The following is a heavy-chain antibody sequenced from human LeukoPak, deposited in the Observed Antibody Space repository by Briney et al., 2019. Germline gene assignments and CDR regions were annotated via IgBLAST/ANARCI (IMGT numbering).Heavy chain of an antibody. CDR2: ISGSGGST. CDR1: GFTFSSYA. Sequence: GGSLRLSCAASGFTFSSYAMSWVRQAPGKGLEWVSAISGSGGSTYYADSVKGRFTISRDNSKNTLYLQMNSLRAEDTALYYCAPRPVRWEILCSDYWGQGTLVTVSS. V-gene: IGHV3-23*01. D-gene: IGHD1-26*01. CDR3: APRPVRWEILCSDY. J-gene: IGHJ4*02.